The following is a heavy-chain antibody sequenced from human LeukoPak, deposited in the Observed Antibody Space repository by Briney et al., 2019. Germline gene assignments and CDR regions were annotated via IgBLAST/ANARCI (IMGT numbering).Heavy chain of an antibody. Sequence: ASVKVSCKASGYTFTGYYMHWVRQAPGQGLEWMGWINPNSGGTNYAQKFQGRVTMTRDTSISTAYMELSRLRSDDTAVYYCARVRVGQQQRYGTGAFDIWGQGTMVTVSS. J-gene: IGHJ3*02. CDR3: ARVRVGQQQRYGTGAFDI. D-gene: IGHD6-13*01. V-gene: IGHV1-2*02. CDR2: INPNSGGT. CDR1: GYTFTGYY.